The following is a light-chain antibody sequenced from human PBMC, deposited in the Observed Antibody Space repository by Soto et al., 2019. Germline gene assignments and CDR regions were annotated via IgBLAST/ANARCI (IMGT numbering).Light chain of an antibody. J-gene: IGKJ1*01. Sequence: EIVLTQSPGTLSLSPGERATLSCRASQSVSSTYLAWYQQQPGPAHRLLIYGASNRATGIPDRFSGSGSGTDFTLTISRLEPEDFAVYYCQQYGGSRWTFGQGTRVDI. CDR3: QQYGGSRWT. CDR1: QSVSSTY. V-gene: IGKV3-20*01. CDR2: GAS.